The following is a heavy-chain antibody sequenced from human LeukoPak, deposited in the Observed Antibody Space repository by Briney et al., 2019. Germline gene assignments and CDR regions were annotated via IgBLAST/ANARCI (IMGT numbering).Heavy chain of an antibody. CDR1: GFTFSSYG. CDR3: ASHYDILTGLAYFDY. V-gene: IGHV4-39*07. J-gene: IGHJ4*02. D-gene: IGHD3-9*01. CDR2: IYSSGST. Sequence: PGGSLRLSCAASGFTFSSYGMHWVRQTPGKGLEWIGSIYSSGSTYYNPSLKSPFTISVDTSKNQFSLKLSSVTAADTAIYYCASHYDILTGLAYFDYWGQGTLVTVSS.